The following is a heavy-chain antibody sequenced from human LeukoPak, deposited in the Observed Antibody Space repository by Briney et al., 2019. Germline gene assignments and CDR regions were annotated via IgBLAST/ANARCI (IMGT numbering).Heavy chain of an antibody. CDR2: IHYSGST. D-gene: IGHD6-19*01. CDR1: GGSISSYY. CDR3: ARDSPYSSGWSARYNWFDP. J-gene: IGHJ5*02. V-gene: IGHV4-59*12. Sequence: PSETLSLTWTVSGGSISSYYWSWIRQPPGKGQEWIGYIHYSGSTNYNPSLKSRVTISVDTSKNQFSLKLSSVTAADTAVYYCARDSPYSSGWSARYNWFDPWGQGTLVTVSS.